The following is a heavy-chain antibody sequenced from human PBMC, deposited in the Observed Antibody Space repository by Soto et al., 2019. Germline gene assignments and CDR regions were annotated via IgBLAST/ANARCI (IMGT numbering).Heavy chain of an antibody. Sequence: QVQLQQWGAGLLKPSETLSLTCAVSGGSFSGYYWSWLRQPPGKGLEWIGEINHSGRTNYNPSLKSRVTISVDTSKNQFSRKLSSVTAADTAVYYCARLAASYYYDYMDVWGKGTTVTVSS. CDR1: GGSFSGYY. D-gene: IGHD2-15*01. CDR2: INHSGRT. V-gene: IGHV4-34*01. CDR3: ARLAASYYYDYMDV. J-gene: IGHJ6*03.